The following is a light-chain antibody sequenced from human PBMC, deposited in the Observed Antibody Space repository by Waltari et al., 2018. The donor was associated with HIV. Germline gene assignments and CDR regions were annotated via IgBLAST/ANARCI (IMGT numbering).Light chain of an antibody. CDR1: QTVSSN. J-gene: IGKJ5*01. Sequence: EIVMTQSPATLSVSPVERATLSCRASQTVSSNLAWYQQKLGQAPRLLIYGASTRATGIPARFSGSGSGTEFTLIISSLQSEDFVVYYCQQYNNWPPGNTFGQGTRLEIK. CDR2: GAS. V-gene: IGKV3-15*01. CDR3: QQYNNWPPGNT.